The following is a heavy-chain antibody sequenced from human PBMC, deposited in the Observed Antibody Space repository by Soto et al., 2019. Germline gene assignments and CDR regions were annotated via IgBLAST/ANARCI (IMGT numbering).Heavy chain of an antibody. V-gene: IGHV1-8*01. CDR1: GYTFTSYD. J-gene: IGHJ3*02. D-gene: IGHD6-13*01. CDR2: MNPNSGNT. CDR3: ATEYSSSWYTNAFDI. Sequence: QVQLVQSGAEVKKPGASVKVSCKATGYTFTSYDINWVRQATGQGLEWMGWMNPNSGNTGYAQKFQGRVTMTRNTSISTAYMELSSVRSEDTAVYYCATEYSSSWYTNAFDIWGQGTMVTVSS.